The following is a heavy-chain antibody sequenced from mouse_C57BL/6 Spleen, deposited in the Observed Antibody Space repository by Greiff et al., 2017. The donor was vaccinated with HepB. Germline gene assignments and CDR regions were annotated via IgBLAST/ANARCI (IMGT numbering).Heavy chain of an antibody. V-gene: IGHV2-6*01. CDR1: GFSLTSYG. CDR3: ASRDYSNYVFAY. J-gene: IGHJ3*01. CDR2: IWGVGST. Sequence: QVQLKQSGPGLVAPSQSLSITCTVSGFSLTSYGVDWVRQSPGKGLEWLGVIWGVGSTNYNSALKSRLSISKDNSKSQVFLKMNSLQTDDTAMYYCASRDYSNYVFAYWGQGTLVTVSA. D-gene: IGHD2-5*01.